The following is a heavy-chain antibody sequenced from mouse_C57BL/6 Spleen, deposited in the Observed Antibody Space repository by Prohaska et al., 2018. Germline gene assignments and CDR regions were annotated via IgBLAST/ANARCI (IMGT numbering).Heavy chain of an antibody. Sequence: GASVKLSCKASGYTFTSYWMHWVKQRPGQGLEWIGMMHPNSGSTNYNEKFKSKATLTVDKAPSTAYMQLSSLTSEDSAVYYCARGGSSGYGYWGQGTTLTVSS. J-gene: IGHJ2*01. CDR2: MHPNSGST. CDR1: GYTFTSYW. D-gene: IGHD3-2*02. V-gene: IGHV1-64*01. CDR3: ARGGSSGYGY.